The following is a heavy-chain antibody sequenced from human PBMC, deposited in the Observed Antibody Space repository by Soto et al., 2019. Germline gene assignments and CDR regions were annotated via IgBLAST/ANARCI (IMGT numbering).Heavy chain of an antibody. Sequence: GVSLRLSCAASGFTFSSSAMSWVRQAPGKGLDWVSAISGNGDTTYYADSVKGRFTISRDISKNTLYLQMDSLRAEDTAVYYCAKGRVYDLRSTTFQHWGQGALVTVSS. CDR1: GFTFSSSA. V-gene: IGHV3-23*01. D-gene: IGHD2-2*01. CDR2: ISGNGDTT. CDR3: AKGRVYDLRSTTFQH. J-gene: IGHJ1*01.